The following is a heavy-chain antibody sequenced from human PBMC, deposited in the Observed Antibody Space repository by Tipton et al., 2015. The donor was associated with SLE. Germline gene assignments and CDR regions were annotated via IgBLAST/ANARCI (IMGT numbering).Heavy chain of an antibody. CDR2: INHSGGI. V-gene: IGHV4-34*01. Sequence: NWDRQAPGKGLEWIAEINHSGGINYNPSLKSRVTISVDTIRNQFSLLLTSVTAADTAVYYCARDPPSSYYYGMDVWGQGTTVTVFS. D-gene: IGHD3-16*01. CDR3: ARDPPSSYYYGMDV. J-gene: IGHJ6*02.